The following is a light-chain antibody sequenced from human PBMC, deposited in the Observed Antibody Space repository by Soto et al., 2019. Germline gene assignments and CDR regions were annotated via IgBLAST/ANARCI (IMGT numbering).Light chain of an antibody. V-gene: IGLV2-8*01. J-gene: IGLJ1*01. CDR1: SSDVGGYNY. CDR3: SSYAGSNNLKV. CDR2: EVS. Sequence: QSALPQPPSASGSPGQSVTISCPGTSSDVGGYNYVSWYQQHPGKAPKLMIYEVSKRPSGVPDRFSGSKSGNTASLTVSGLQAEDEADYYCSSYAGSNNLKVFGTGTKVTVL.